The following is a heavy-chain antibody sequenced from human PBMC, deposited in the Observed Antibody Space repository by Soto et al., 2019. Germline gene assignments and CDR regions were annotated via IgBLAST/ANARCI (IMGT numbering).Heavy chain of an antibody. CDR3: ARGGSSWSAEYYQH. J-gene: IGHJ1*01. Sequence: VQLVQSGAEVKKPGASVKVSCKASGYTFTNYGINWVRQAPGQGPEWMGWISGYNGETKYAQSLHGRVTMTTDTSTRTAYMELRSLRSDDTAVYYCARGGSSWSAEYYQHWGQGTLVIVSS. CDR2: ISGYNGET. V-gene: IGHV1-18*01. D-gene: IGHD6-19*01. CDR1: GYTFTNYG.